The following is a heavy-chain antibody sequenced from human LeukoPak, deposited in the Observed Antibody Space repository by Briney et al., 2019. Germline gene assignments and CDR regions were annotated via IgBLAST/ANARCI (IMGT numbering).Heavy chain of an antibody. CDR1: GFTLSSYD. J-gene: IGHJ6*02. CDR2: IGVAGDT. V-gene: IGHV3-13*01. CDR3: ARDRHGMAV. Sequence: GGSLRLSCAASGFTLSSYDMHWVRHVTGEGLEWVSAIGVAGDTYYPGSVKGRFIITRENAKNSLYLQMNSLRVEDTAVYYCARDRHGMAVWGQGTTVVVSS.